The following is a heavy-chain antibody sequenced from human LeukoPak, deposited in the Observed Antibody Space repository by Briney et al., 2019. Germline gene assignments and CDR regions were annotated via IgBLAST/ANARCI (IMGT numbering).Heavy chain of an antibody. CDR1: GGSISSYY. D-gene: IGHD3-10*01. Sequence: SETLSLTCTVSGGSISSYYWSWIRQPPGKGLEWIGYIYYSGSTNYNPSLKSRVTISVDTSKNLFSLKLSSVTAADTAVYYCAREERRATMVRGVILNYFDYWGQGTLVTVSS. CDR2: IYYSGST. CDR3: AREERRATMVRGVILNYFDY. J-gene: IGHJ4*02. V-gene: IGHV4-59*01.